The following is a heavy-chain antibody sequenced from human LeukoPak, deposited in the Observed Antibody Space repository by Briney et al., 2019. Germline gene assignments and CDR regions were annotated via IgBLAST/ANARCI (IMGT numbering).Heavy chain of an antibody. CDR2: ISAYNGNT. CDR1: GYTFTSYG. D-gene: IGHD2-2*01. J-gene: IGHJ4*02. CDR3: ARVEIVPAAPLNDY. V-gene: IGHV1-18*01. Sequence: ASVKVSCKASGYTFTSYGISWVRQAPGQGLEWMGWISAYNGNTNYAQKLQGRVTMTTDTSTSTAYMELRSLRSDDTAVYYCARVEIVPAAPLNDYWGQGTLVTVSS.